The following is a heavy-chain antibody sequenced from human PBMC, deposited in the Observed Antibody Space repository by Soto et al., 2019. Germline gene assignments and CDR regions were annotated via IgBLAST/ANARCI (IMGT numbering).Heavy chain of an antibody. Sequence: KVSCKASGYTFTGYYLHWVRQMPGKGLEWMGIIYPGDSDTRYSPSFQGQVTISADKSISTAYLQWSSLKASDTAMYYCARLHYYGSAYYYYGMDVWGQGTTVTVSS. CDR2: IYPGDSDT. J-gene: IGHJ6*02. V-gene: IGHV5-51*01. D-gene: IGHD3-10*01. CDR1: GYTFTGYY. CDR3: ARLHYYGSAYYYYGMDV.